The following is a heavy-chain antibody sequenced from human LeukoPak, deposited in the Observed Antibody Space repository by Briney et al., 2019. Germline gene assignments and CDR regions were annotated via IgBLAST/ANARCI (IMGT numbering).Heavy chain of an antibody. J-gene: IGHJ4*02. CDR3: ARATYYYDSSGYYPHDY. Sequence: GGSLRLSCAASGFTFSSYAMSWVRQAPGKGLEWVSSISSSSSYIYYADSVKGRFTISRDNAKNSLYLQMNSLRAEDTAVYYCARATYYYDSSGYYPHDYWGQGTLVTVSS. CDR1: GFTFSSYA. D-gene: IGHD3-22*01. CDR2: ISSSSSYI. V-gene: IGHV3-21*01.